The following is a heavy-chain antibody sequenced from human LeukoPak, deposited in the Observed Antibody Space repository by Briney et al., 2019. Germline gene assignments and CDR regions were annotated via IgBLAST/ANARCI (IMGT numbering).Heavy chain of an antibody. Sequence: SETLSLTCAVYGGSFSGYYWSWIRQPPGKGLEWSGEINHSGSTNYNPSLKSRVTISVDTSKNQFSLKLSSVTAADTAVYYCATDRSIFGRTFDYWGQGTLVTVSS. CDR1: GGSFSGYY. CDR2: INHSGST. D-gene: IGHD3-3*01. CDR3: ATDRSIFGRTFDY. J-gene: IGHJ4*02. V-gene: IGHV4-34*01.